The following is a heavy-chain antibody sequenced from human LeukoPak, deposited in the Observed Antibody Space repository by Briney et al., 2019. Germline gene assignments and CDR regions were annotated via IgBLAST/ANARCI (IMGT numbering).Heavy chain of an antibody. CDR2: ISSSGNSI. Sequence: GESLRLSCAVSGLSFSDSYMSWIRQTPGKGPEWLSYISSSGNSIHYADSVRGRFTISRDNARNLLYLQMNGLRPEDSAVYYCVRDLGSGWYFDYWGQGILVTVSS. J-gene: IGHJ4*02. CDR1: GLSFSDSY. V-gene: IGHV3-11*01. CDR3: VRDLGSGWYFDY. D-gene: IGHD6-19*01.